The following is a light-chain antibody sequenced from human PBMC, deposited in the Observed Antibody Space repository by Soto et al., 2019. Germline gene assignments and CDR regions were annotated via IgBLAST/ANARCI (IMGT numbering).Light chain of an antibody. V-gene: IGKV3-20*01. CDR3: QQYRSSRT. J-gene: IGKJ1*01. CDR1: QSITSNY. CDR2: GAT. Sequence: EIVLTQSPGTLSLSPGERATLSCRASQSITSNYLAWYQEKPGQAPRLLIYGATSRATGIPDRFSGSGSGTDFTLTISRLEAEDFAVYYCQQYRSSRTFGQGTKVEIK.